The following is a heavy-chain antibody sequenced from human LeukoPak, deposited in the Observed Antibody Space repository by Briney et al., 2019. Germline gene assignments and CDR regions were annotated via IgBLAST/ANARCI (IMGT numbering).Heavy chain of an antibody. Sequence: GGSLRLSCAASGFTFTSYSMNWVRQAPGKGLEWVSSISSSSSFIYYTDSVRGRFTISRDNAKNSLYLQMNSLRAEDTAVYYCARAEWEQLRWGIDYWGQGSLVTVSS. J-gene: IGHJ4*02. D-gene: IGHD1-26*01. CDR1: GFTFTSYS. V-gene: IGHV3-21*01. CDR3: ARAEWEQLRWGIDY. CDR2: ISSSSSFI.